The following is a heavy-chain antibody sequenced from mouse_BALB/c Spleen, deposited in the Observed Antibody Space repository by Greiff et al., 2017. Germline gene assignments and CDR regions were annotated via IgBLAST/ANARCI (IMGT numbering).Heavy chain of an antibody. V-gene: IGHV1-39*01. CDR2: INPYYGST. CDR3: ARISSYEDAMDY. D-gene: IGHD1-1*01. CDR1: GYSFTDYI. J-gene: IGHJ4*01. Sequence: VQLQQTGPELVKPGASVKISCKASGYSFTDYIMLWVKQSHGKSLEWIGNINPYYGSTSYNLKFKGKATLTVDKSSSTAYMQLNSLTSEDSAVYYCARISSYEDAMDYWGQGTSVTVSS.